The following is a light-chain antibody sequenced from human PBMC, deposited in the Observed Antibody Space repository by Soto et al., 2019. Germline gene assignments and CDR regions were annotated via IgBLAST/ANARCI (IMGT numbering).Light chain of an antibody. J-gene: IGKJ1*01. CDR1: QSVSSN. V-gene: IGKV3-15*01. Sequence: EIVMTQSPATLSVSPGERATLSCRASQSVSSNLAWYQQKPGQAPRLLMYGASTRATGIPDRFSGSGSGTRFTLTISSLQSEDFAVYYCQQHNNWPPWTFGQGTKVEIK. CDR2: GAS. CDR3: QQHNNWPPWT.